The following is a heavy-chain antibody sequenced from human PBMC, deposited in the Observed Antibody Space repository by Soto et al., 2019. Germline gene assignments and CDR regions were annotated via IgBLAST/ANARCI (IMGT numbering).Heavy chain of an antibody. CDR2: IYPGDSDT. J-gene: IGHJ3*02. CDR3: ARHTPSTVVTPDDAFDI. V-gene: IGHV5-51*01. CDR1: GYSFTSYW. Sequence: EVQLVQSGAEVKKPGESLKISCKGSGYSFTSYWIGWVRQMPGKGLEWMGIIYPGDSDTRYSPSFQGQVTISADKSISTAYLQWSSLKASDTAMYYCARHTPSTVVTPDDAFDIWGQGTMVTVSS. D-gene: IGHD2-21*02.